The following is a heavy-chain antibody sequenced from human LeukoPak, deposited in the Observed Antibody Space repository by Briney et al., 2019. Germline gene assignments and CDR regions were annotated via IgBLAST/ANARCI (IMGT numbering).Heavy chain of an antibody. D-gene: IGHD4-23*01. CDR3: ARHNGNYGGASEI. V-gene: IGHV4-59*08. J-gene: IGHJ3*02. CDR2: IHYSGST. Sequence: SETLSLTCTVSGGFISGFYYSWLRQGPGKGLEWIGYIHYSGSTQYSPSLKSRVTMSADTSKNQFSLKVNSVAAADTAVYYCARHNGNYGGASEIWGQGTMVTVSS. CDR1: GGFISGFY.